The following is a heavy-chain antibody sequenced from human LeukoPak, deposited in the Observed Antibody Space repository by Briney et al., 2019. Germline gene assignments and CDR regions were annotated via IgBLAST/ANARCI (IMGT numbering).Heavy chain of an antibody. CDR1: GYTFTSYY. J-gene: IGHJ4*02. CDR2: INPSGGST. V-gene: IGHV1-46*01. Sequence: GASVKVSCKASGYTFTSYYMHWVRQAPGQGLEWMGIINPSGGSTSYAQKFQGRVTMTRDTSTSTAYMELSSLRSEDTAVYYCARGVDYYGSGSYWEDFDYWGQGTLVTVSS. CDR3: ARGVDYYGSGSYWEDFDY. D-gene: IGHD3-10*01.